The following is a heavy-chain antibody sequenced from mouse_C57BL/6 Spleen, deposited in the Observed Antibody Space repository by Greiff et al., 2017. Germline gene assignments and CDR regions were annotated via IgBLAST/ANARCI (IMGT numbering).Heavy chain of an antibody. Sequence: VKLQQSGAELVKPGASVKISCKASGYAFSSYWMNWVKQRPGKGLEWIGQIYPGDGDTNYNGKFKGKATLTADKSSSTAYMQLSSLTSEDSAVYFCARLDYDGNLLDWGQGTLVTVSA. CDR2: IYPGDGDT. CDR3: ARLDYDGNLLD. D-gene: IGHD2-4*01. J-gene: IGHJ3*01. CDR1: GYAFSSYW. V-gene: IGHV1-80*01.